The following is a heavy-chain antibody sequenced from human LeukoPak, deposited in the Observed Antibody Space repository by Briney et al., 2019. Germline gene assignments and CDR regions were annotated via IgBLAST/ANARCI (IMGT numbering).Heavy chain of an antibody. Sequence: PGGPLRLSCVASGFTFSTSWMSWVRQAPGEGPECVANINPDGSEKYFVDSVRGRFSISRDNAKNSLYLQMNSLRAEDTAVYYCASTYYYDSSGYYWDAFDIWGQGTMVTVSS. CDR2: INPDGSEK. CDR3: ASTYYYDSSGYYWDAFDI. D-gene: IGHD3-22*01. V-gene: IGHV3-7*01. J-gene: IGHJ3*02. CDR1: GFTFSTSW.